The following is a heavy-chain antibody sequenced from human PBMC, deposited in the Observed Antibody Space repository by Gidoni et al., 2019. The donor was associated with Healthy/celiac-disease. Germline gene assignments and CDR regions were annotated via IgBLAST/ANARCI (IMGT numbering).Heavy chain of an antibody. D-gene: IGHD2-15*01. V-gene: IGHV1-46*03. J-gene: IGHJ4*02. Sequence: VQLAQSGAEVKKPGAAVKVSCKASGYTFSSYYMHWVRQAPGQGLEWMGIINPSGGSTSYAQKFQGRVTMTRDTSTSTVYMGLSSLRSEDTAVYYCASIGYCSGGSCKGAYYFDYWGQGTLVTVSS. CDR3: ASIGYCSGGSCKGAYYFDY. CDR1: GYTFSSYY. CDR2: INPSGGST.